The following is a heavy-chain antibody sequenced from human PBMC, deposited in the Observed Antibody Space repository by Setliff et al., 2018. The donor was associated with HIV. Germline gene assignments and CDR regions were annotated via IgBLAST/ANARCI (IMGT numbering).Heavy chain of an antibody. CDR1: GYTFTSYD. J-gene: IGHJ1*01. D-gene: IGHD2-15*01. CDR3: ARGGGVYCSGGSCYTSVDFQH. CDR2: MNPNSGNT. V-gene: IGHV1-8*02. Sequence: ASVKVSCKASGYTFTSYDINWVRQATGQGLEWMGWMNPNSGNTGYAQKFQGRVTMTRNTSIRTAYMELSSLRSEDTAVYYCARGGGVYCSGGSCYTSVDFQHWGQGTLVTVST.